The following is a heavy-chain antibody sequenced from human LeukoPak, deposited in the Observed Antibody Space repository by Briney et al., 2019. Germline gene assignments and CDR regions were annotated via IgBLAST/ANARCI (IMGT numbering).Heavy chain of an antibody. CDR1: AFTFSGYS. CDR3: ARIAVADNLFDY. J-gene: IGHJ4*02. Sequence: GGSLRLSCAASAFTFSGYSMTWVRQAPGKGLECVSSISSSGTYIYYADSVKGRFTISRDNAKNSLYLQMNSLRAEDTAVYYCARIAVADNLFDYWGQGTLVTVSS. CDR2: ISSSGTYI. D-gene: IGHD6-19*01. V-gene: IGHV3-21*01.